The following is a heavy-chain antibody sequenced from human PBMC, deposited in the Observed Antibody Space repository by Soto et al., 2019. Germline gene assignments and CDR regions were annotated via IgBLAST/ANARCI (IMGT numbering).Heavy chain of an antibody. CDR2: IYYSGST. D-gene: IGHD4-4*01. V-gene: IGHV4-59*08. J-gene: IGHJ4*02. Sequence: SETLSLTCTVSGGSISSYYWSWIRQPPGKGLEWIGYIYYSGSTNYNPSLKSRVTISVDTSKNQFSLKLSSVTAADTAVYYCARLSYGYSNYGGFDYWGQGTLVTVSS. CDR3: ARLSYGYSNYGGFDY. CDR1: GGSISSYY.